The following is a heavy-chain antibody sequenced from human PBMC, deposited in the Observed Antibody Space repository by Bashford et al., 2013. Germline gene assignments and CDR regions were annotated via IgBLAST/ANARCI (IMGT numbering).Heavy chain of an antibody. D-gene: IGHD3-10*01. CDR1: GGSISSGGYY. Sequence: SSETLSLTCTVSGGSISSGGYYWSWIRQHPGKGLEWIGYIYYSGSTYYNPSLKSRVTISVDTSKNQFSLKLSSVTAADTAVYYCARALGSGSYLRAEYFQHVGQGTLVTVSS. V-gene: IGHV4-31*03. CDR3: ARALGSGSYLRAEYFQH. J-gene: IGHJ1*01. CDR2: IYYSGST.